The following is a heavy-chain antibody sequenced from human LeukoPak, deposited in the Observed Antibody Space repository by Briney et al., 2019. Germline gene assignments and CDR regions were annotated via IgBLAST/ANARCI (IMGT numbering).Heavy chain of an antibody. CDR3: ALQWLAPHDAFDI. D-gene: IGHD6-19*01. J-gene: IGHJ3*02. CDR2: IYPGDSDT. V-gene: IGHV5-51*01. CDR1: GYSFTNYW. Sequence: GESLKISCKGSGYSFTNYWIGWVRQMPGKGLEWMGIIYPGDSDTTYSPSFQGQVTISADKSISTAYLQWSSLKASDTAMYYCALQWLAPHDAFDIWGQGTMVTVSS.